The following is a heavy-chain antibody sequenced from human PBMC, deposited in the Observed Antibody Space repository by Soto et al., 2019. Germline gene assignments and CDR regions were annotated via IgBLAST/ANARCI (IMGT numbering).Heavy chain of an antibody. CDR3: ARSKADIAAAGFDY. Sequence: QVQLVESGGGVVQPGRSRRLSCAASGFTFSSYGMHWVRQAPGKGLEWVAVIWYDGSNKYYADSVKGRFTISRDNSKNTLYLQMNSLRAEDTAVYYCARSKADIAAAGFDYWGQGTLVTVSS. J-gene: IGHJ4*02. CDR1: GFTFSSYG. V-gene: IGHV3-33*01. CDR2: IWYDGSNK. D-gene: IGHD6-13*01.